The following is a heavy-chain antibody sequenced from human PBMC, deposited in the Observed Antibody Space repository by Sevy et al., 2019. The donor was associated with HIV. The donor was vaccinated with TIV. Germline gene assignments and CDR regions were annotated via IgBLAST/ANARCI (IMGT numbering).Heavy chain of an antibody. CDR3: AIAKRSGWSGGYDY. D-gene: IGHD6-19*01. V-gene: IGHV3-33*01. CDR1: GFTFSSYG. J-gene: IGHJ4*02. Sequence: GGSLRLSCAASGFTFSSYGMHWVRQAPGKGLEWEAVIWYDGSNKYYADSVKGRFTISSDNSKNTLYLQMNSLRAEDTAVYYCAIAKRSGWSGGYDYWGQGTLVTVSS. CDR2: IWYDGSNK.